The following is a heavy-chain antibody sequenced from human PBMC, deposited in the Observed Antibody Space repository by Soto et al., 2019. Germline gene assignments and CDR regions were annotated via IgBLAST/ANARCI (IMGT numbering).Heavy chain of an antibody. CDR3: ARESGSYYQYYYYGMDV. CDR2: INPNSGGT. V-gene: IGHV1-2*02. D-gene: IGHD1-26*01. J-gene: IGHJ6*02. Sequence: PSVKVSCKASGYTFTGYYMHWVRQAPGQGLKWMGWINPNSGGTNYAQKFQGRVTMTRDTSISTAYMELSRLRSDDTAVYYCARESGSYYQYYYYGMDVWGQGTTVTVSS. CDR1: GYTFTGYY.